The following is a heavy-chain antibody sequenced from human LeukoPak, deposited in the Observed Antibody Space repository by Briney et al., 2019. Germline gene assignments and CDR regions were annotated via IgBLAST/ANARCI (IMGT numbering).Heavy chain of an antibody. Sequence: PGGSLRLSCAASRFTFSSYAIHWVRQAPGKGLEWVAVISFDGTDAFYADSVKGRLTISRDNSKNTLYLQMNSLRAEDTAVYYCARILDSAWGELGYWGQGTLVTVSS. CDR1: RFTFSSYA. CDR2: ISFDGTDA. J-gene: IGHJ4*02. CDR3: ARILDSAWGELGY. V-gene: IGHV3-30*04. D-gene: IGHD6-19*01.